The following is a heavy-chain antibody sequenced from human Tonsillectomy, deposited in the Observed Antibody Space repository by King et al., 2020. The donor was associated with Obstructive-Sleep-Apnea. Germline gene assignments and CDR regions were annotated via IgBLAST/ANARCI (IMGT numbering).Heavy chain of an antibody. CDR1: GGSFSGYY. D-gene: IGHD3-22*01. Sequence: VQLQQWGAGLLKPSETLSLTCAVYGGSFSGYYWSWIRQPPGKGLEWIGEINHSGSTNYNPSLKSRVTISVDTSKNQFSLKLSSVTAADTAVYYCARGGYYDSSGGYFDYWGQGNLVTVSS. J-gene: IGHJ4*02. CDR3: ARGGYYDSSGGYFDY. V-gene: IGHV4-34*01. CDR2: INHSGST.